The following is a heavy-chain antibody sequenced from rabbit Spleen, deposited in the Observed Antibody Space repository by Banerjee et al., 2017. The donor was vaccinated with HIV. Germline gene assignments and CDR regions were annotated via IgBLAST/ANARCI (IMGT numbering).Heavy chain of an antibody. CDR2: INAATGKP. CDR3: ARDLTAVIGWNFGW. D-gene: IGHD1-1*01. CDR1: GFSFSDRDV. J-gene: IGHJ4*01. Sequence: QEQLVESGGGLVKPEGSLTLTCKASGFSFSDRDVMCWVRQAPGKGLEWIACINAATGKPVYATWAKGRFTFSKTSSTTVTLQVTSLTAADTATYFCARDLTAVIGWNFGWWGPGTLVTVS. V-gene: IGHV1S45*01.